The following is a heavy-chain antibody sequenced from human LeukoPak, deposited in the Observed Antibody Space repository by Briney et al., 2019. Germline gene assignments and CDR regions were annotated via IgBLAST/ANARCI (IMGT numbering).Heavy chain of an antibody. CDR2: IYYSGST. CDR1: GGSISSSSYY. V-gene: IGHV4-39*01. D-gene: IGHD3-22*01. J-gene: IGHJ4*02. CDR3: ACTRITMIVVVHSGLDY. Sequence: PSETLSLTCTVSGGSISSSSYYWGWNRQPPGKGLDWIGSIYYSGSTYYNPSLKSRVTISVDTSKNQFSLKLSSVTAADTAVYYCACTRITMIVVVHSGLDYWGQGTLVTVSS.